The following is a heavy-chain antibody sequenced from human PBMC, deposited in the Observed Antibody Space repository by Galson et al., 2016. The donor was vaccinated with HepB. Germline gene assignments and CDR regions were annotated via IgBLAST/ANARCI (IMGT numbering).Heavy chain of an antibody. Sequence: SETLSLTCTVSGGSIGFSSYYWGWFRQPPGKGLEWIGSIYYSGTTYYSPYLKSRVTISVDTSKNQFSLKLSSVTAADTAVYYCARLGLEVGGGGSPHSLFGHWGQGILVTSSS. CDR3: ARLGLEVGGGGSPHSLFGH. CDR2: IYYSGTT. CDR1: GGSIGFSSYY. V-gene: IGHV4-39*01. D-gene: IGHD2-15*01. J-gene: IGHJ5*02.